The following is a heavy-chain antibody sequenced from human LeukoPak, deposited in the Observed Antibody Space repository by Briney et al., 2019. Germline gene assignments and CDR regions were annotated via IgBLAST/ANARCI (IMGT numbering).Heavy chain of an antibody. V-gene: IGHV3-23*01. CDR2: ISGSGGST. CDR3: AKDLPDYGDYVEGY. Sequence: GGSLRLSCAASGFTFSSFAMSWVRQAPGKGLEWVSTISGSGGSTNYADSVRGRFTFSRDNSKNTLYLQMNSLRAEDTAVYYCAKDLPDYGDYVEGYWGQGTLVTVSS. D-gene: IGHD4-17*01. CDR1: GFTFSSFA. J-gene: IGHJ4*02.